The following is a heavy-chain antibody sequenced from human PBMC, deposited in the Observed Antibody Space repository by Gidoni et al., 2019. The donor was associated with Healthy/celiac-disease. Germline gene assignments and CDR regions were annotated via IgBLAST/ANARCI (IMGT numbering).Heavy chain of an antibody. Sequence: QVQLVQSGAEVKKPGSSVKVSCKASGGTFSSYAISWVRQAPGQGLDWMGGIIPIFGTANYAQKFQGRVTITADESTSTAYMELSSLRSEDTAVYYCAKQWSGYCSSTSCYSWFDPWGQGTLVTVSS. CDR1: GGTFSSYA. D-gene: IGHD2-2*02. V-gene: IGHV1-69*01. CDR3: AKQWSGYCSSTSCYSWFDP. CDR2: IIPIFGTA. J-gene: IGHJ5*02.